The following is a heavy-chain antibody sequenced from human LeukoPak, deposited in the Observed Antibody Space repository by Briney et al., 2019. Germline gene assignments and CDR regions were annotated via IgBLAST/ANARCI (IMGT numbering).Heavy chain of an antibody. CDR1: GFTFSSYA. V-gene: IGHV3-64*01. D-gene: IGHD3-10*01. Sequence: GGSLRLSCAASGFTFSSYAMSWVRQAPGKGLEYVSAISSNGGSTYYANSVKGRFTISRDNSKNTLYLQMGSLRAEDMAVYYCARGGYYYGSGSPDYFDYWGQGTLVTVSS. J-gene: IGHJ4*02. CDR3: ARGGYYYGSGSPDYFDY. CDR2: ISSNGGST.